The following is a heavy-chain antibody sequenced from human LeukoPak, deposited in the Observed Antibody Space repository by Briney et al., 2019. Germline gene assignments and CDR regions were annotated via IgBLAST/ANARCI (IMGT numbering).Heavy chain of an antibody. CDR2: IYYSRST. Sequence: SETLSLTRTVSGGSISSSSYYWGWIRQPPGKGLEWIGSIYYSRSTYYNPSLKSRVTISVDTSKNQFSLKLSSVTAADTAVYYCARLVEGDLDYWGQGTLVTVSS. CDR1: GGSISSSSYY. CDR3: ARLVEGDLDY. V-gene: IGHV4-39*01. J-gene: IGHJ4*02. D-gene: IGHD2-21*02.